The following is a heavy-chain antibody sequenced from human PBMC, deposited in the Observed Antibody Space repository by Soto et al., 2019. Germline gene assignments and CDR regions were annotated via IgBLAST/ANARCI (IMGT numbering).Heavy chain of an antibody. CDR3: VRLWEGYCSGGSCYQGFDY. V-gene: IGHV4-59*08. Sequence: QVQLQESGPGLVKPSETLSLTCTVSGGSISSYYWSWIRQPPGKGLEWIGYNYYSGSTNYNPSLKSRVTISVDTSKNQFSLKLSSVTAADTAVYYCVRLWEGYCSGGSCYQGFDYWGQGTLVTVSS. CDR2: NYYSGST. J-gene: IGHJ4*02. CDR1: GGSISSYY. D-gene: IGHD2-15*01.